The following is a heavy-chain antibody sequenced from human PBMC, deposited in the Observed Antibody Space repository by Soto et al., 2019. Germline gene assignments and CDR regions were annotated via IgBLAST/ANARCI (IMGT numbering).Heavy chain of an antibody. CDR3: ARNDILTGDYLDY. V-gene: IGHV4-59*01. CDR1: GGSISSYY. J-gene: IGHJ4*02. Sequence: SETLSLTCTVSGGSISSYYWSWIRQPPGKGLEWIGYIYYSGSTNYNPSLKSRVTISVDMSKNQFSLKVSSVTAADTAVYYCARNDILTGDYLDYWGQGTLVTVSS. D-gene: IGHD3-9*01. CDR2: IYYSGST.